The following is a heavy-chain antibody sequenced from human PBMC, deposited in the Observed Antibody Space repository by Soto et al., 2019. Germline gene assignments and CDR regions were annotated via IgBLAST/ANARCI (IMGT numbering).Heavy chain of an antibody. CDR2: IGWNSGTI. Sequence: EVQLVESGGGLVQSGRSLRLSCAASGFTFDDYAMHWVRQAPGKGLEWVSGIGWNSGTIGYADAVKGRFTISRDNARNSLYLQMNSLRGEDTALYFCTKDAWSGSLRPLFDYWGQGTLVTVSS. J-gene: IGHJ4*02. CDR1: GFTFDDYA. V-gene: IGHV3-9*01. D-gene: IGHD6-6*01. CDR3: TKDAWSGSLRPLFDY.